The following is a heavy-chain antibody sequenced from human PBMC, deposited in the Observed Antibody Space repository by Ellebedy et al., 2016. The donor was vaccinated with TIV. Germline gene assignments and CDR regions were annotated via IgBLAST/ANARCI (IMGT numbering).Heavy chain of an antibody. J-gene: IGHJ4*02. Sequence: GGSLRLSXAASGFTFSSYWMHWVRQAPGKGLVWVSRINSDGSSTSYADSVKGRFTISRDNAKNSLYLQMNSLRDEDSAVYYCARETTGIDYWGQGTLVTVSS. CDR3: ARETTGIDY. V-gene: IGHV3-74*01. CDR1: GFTFSSYW. CDR2: INSDGSST. D-gene: IGHD4-17*01.